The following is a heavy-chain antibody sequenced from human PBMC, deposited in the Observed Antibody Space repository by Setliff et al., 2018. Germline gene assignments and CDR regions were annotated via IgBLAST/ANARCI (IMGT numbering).Heavy chain of an antibody. J-gene: IGHJ6*03. CDR2: IYIGGSA. D-gene: IGHD6-19*01. Sequence: SETLSLTCTVSGGSISSYYWSWIRQPAGKGLEWIGHIYIGGSANDNPSLKSRVTMSIDKSKNQFSLKLNSVTAADMAVYYCAREQWLDPPGYYYMDVWAKGTTVTVSS. CDR1: GGSISSYY. V-gene: IGHV4-4*07. CDR3: AREQWLDPPGYYYMDV.